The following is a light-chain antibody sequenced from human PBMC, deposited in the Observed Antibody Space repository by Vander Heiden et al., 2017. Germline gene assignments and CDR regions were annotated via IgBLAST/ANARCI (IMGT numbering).Light chain of an antibody. CDR3: QQYDNLPFT. V-gene: IGKV1-33*01. CDR1: QDISNY. J-gene: IGKJ3*01. CDR2: DAS. Sequence: DIQMTQSPSSLSASVGDRVTITCQASQDISNYLNWYQQKPGKAPKLLISDASNWDTGVPSRFSGSGSGTDFTFTISSLQPEDIATYYCQQYDNLPFTFGPGTKVDIK.